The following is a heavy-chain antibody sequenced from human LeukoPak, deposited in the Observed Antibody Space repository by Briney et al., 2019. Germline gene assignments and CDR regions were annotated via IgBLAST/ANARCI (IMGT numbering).Heavy chain of an antibody. D-gene: IGHD5-24*01. CDR3: ARSRDGYNIPRWYFDY. J-gene: IGHJ4*02. Sequence: GASVKVSCKASGGTFSSYAISWVRQAPGQGLEWMGWINTNTGNPTYAQGFTGRFVFSLDTSVSTAYLQISSLKAEDTAVYYCARSRDGYNIPRWYFDYWGQGTLVTVSS. CDR1: GGTFSSYA. V-gene: IGHV7-4-1*02. CDR2: INTNTGNP.